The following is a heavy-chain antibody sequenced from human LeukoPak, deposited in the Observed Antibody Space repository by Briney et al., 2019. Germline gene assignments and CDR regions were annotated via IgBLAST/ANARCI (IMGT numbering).Heavy chain of an antibody. J-gene: IGHJ3*02. Sequence: GGSLRLSCAASGFTFSSYWMSWVRQAPGKGLEWVANIKQDGSEKYYVDSVKGRFTISRDNAKNSLYLQMNSLRAEDTAVHYCARALRYYYDSSGYRGAFDIWGQGTMVTVSS. D-gene: IGHD3-22*01. V-gene: IGHV3-7*01. CDR3: ARALRYYYDSSGYRGAFDI. CDR2: IKQDGSEK. CDR1: GFTFSSYW.